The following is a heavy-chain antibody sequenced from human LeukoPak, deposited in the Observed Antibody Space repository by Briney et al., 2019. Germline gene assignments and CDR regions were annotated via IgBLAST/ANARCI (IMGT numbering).Heavy chain of an antibody. CDR1: QFTFSTYS. Sequence: GGSLRLSCVASQFTFSTYSLSWVCQAPGKGLEWVSSIRSSSSISYADSVKGRFTISRDNAKNSLYLQMNSLRAEDTAVYYCARGIEDSRAQPVSQWFDPWGQGTLVTVSS. V-gene: IGHV3-21*01. CDR2: IRSSSSI. J-gene: IGHJ5*02. D-gene: IGHD3/OR15-3a*01. CDR3: ARGIEDSRAQPVSQWFDP.